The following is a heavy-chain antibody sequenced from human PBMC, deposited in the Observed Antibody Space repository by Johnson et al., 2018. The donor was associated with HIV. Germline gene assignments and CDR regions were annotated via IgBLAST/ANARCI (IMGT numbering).Heavy chain of an antibody. Sequence: QVQLVESGGGVVQPGRSLRLSCAASGFTFRNYGMHWVRQAPGKGLEWVASVSFDGSNKYYADSVKGRFTISRDNSKNTLYLQMNSLRAEDTAVYYCAKGSSSWPNDAFDIWGQGTMVTVSS. D-gene: IGHD6-13*01. CDR2: VSFDGSNK. CDR1: GFTFRNYG. CDR3: AKGSSSWPNDAFDI. V-gene: IGHV3-30*07. J-gene: IGHJ3*02.